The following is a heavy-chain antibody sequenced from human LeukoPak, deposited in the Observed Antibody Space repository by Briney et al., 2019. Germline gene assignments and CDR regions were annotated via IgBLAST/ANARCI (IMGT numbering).Heavy chain of an antibody. Sequence: PGASVKVSCKASGYTFTSYDINWVRQATGQGLEWMGWMNSNSGNTGYAQKFQGRVTMTRNTSISTAYMELSSLRSEDTAVYYCARDISGDGYNYGYWGQGTLVTVSS. D-gene: IGHD5-24*01. V-gene: IGHV1-8*01. CDR1: GYTFTSYD. J-gene: IGHJ4*02. CDR3: ARDISGDGYNYGY. CDR2: MNSNSGNT.